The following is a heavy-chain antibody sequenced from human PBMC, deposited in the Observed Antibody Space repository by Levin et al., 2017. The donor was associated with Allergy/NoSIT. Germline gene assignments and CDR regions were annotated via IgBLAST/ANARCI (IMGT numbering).Heavy chain of an antibody. J-gene: IGHJ4*02. D-gene: IGHD6-19*01. CDR3: ARYPIAVVNAYFDY. CDR1: GFTSTTYA. CDR2: ISGSGDTT. V-gene: IGHV3-23*01. Sequence: GGSLRPSCAASGFTSTTYAMSWVRQAPGKGLEWVSGISGSGDTTYYADSVKGRFTISRDNSKNTLFLQMNSLRAEDTAENFCARYPIAVVNAYFDYWGQGALVTVSS.